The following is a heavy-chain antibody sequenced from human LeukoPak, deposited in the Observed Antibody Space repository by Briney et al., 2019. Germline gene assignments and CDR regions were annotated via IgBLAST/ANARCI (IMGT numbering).Heavy chain of an antibody. CDR2: ISYRGST. CDR1: GDSVSSGSYY. CDR3: AGAPNPDFFDY. Sequence: SETLSLICSVSGDSVSSGSYYGSWIRQPPGKGLEWIGHISYRGSTNYNPSLKSRVTILVDTSKNQFSLNLRSVTAADSAVYYCAGAPNPDFFDYWGQGPLATVSS. V-gene: IGHV4-61*01. J-gene: IGHJ4*02.